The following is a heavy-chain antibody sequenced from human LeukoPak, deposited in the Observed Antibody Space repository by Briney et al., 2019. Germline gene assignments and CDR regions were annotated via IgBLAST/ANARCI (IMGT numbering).Heavy chain of an antibody. Sequence: KPSETLSLTCTVSGGSISSSSYYWSWIRQPPGKGLEWIGYIYYSGSTYYNPSLKSRVTISVDTSKNQFSLKLSSVTAADTAVYYCARDIAAAGGDYWGQGTLVTVSS. D-gene: IGHD6-13*01. CDR1: GGSISSSSYY. CDR3: ARDIAAAGGDY. V-gene: IGHV4-39*07. CDR2: IYYSGST. J-gene: IGHJ4*02.